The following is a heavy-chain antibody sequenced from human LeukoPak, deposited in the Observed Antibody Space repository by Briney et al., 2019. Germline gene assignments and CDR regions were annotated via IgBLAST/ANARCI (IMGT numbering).Heavy chain of an antibody. CDR3: ATAGDYGDYGVHY. CDR2: FDPEDGET. J-gene: IGHJ4*02. D-gene: IGHD4-17*01. CDR1: GYTFTSYY. V-gene: IGHV1-24*01. Sequence: ASVKVSCKASGYTFTSYYMHWVRQAPGKGLEWMGGFDPEDGETIYAQKFQGRVTMTEDTSTDTAYMELSSLRSEDTAVYYCATAGDYGDYGVHYWGQGTLVTVSS.